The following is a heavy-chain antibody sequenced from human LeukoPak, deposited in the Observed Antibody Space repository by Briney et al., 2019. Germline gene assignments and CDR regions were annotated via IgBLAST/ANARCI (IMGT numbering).Heavy chain of an antibody. CDR2: ISYDGSNK. Sequence: GGSLRLSCAASGFTFSSYAMHWVRQAPGKGLEWVAVISYDGSNKYYADSVKGRFTISRDNSKNTLYLQMNSLRAEDTAVYYCAREGHDYGDYVFDYWGQGTLVIVSS. V-gene: IGHV3-30*04. J-gene: IGHJ4*02. CDR1: GFTFSSYA. D-gene: IGHD4-17*01. CDR3: AREGHDYGDYVFDY.